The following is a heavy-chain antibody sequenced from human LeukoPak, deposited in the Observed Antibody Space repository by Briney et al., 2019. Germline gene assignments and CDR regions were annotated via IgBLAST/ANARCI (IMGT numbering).Heavy chain of an antibody. CDR2: IYYSGST. J-gene: IGHJ4*02. CDR1: GGSISSGDYY. V-gene: IGHV4-30-4*01. D-gene: IGHD3-22*01. Sequence: SQTLSLTCTVSGGSISSGDYYWSWIRQPPGKGLEWIGYIYYSGSTYYNPSLKSRVTISVDTSKNQFSLKLSSVTAADTAVYYCARAADSSGYFYYFDYWGQGTLVTVSS. CDR3: ARAADSSGYFYYFDY.